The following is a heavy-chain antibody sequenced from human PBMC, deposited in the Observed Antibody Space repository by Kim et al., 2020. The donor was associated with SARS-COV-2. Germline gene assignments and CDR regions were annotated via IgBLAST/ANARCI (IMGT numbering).Heavy chain of an antibody. D-gene: IGHD2-8*01. J-gene: IGHJ3*02. Sequence: GSPNYNPTLKRRVAMSVDPSTNQFSLKLSAATAADTAVYYCARGEWAFDIWGQGTMVTVSS. V-gene: IGHV4-34*01. CDR2: GSP. CDR3: ARGEWAFDI.